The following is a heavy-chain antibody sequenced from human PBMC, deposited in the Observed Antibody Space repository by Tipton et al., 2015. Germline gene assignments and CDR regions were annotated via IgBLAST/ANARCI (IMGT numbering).Heavy chain of an antibody. CDR3: ATSYAANPSGFWF. V-gene: IGHV4-39*07. Sequence: TLSLTCTVSGDSISSSSSYYWAWTRQPPGKGLEWIGSINYSGKTYYSASLQSRVTISADTSKNQFSLKLPSVTAADTAVYFCATSYAANPSGFWFWGQGTLVTVSS. D-gene: IGHD2-15*01. CDR2: INYSGKT. J-gene: IGHJ4*02. CDR1: GDSISSSSSYY.